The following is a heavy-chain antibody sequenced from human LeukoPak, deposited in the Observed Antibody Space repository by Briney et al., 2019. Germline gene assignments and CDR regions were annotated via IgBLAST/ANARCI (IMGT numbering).Heavy chain of an antibody. D-gene: IGHD3-10*01. J-gene: IGHJ4*02. CDR1: GFTFSSYA. Sequence: GGSLRLSCAASGFTFSSYAMNWVRQAPGKGLEWVSVISGSGSSTYYADSVKGRFTISRDNSKNTLYLQMNSLRAEDTAVYYCAKVLLYYGSGSLDYWGQGTLVTVSS. CDR3: AKVLLYYGSGSLDY. CDR2: ISGSGSST. V-gene: IGHV3-23*01.